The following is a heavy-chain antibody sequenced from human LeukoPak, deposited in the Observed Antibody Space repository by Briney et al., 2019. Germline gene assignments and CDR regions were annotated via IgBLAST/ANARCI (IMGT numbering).Heavy chain of an antibody. J-gene: IGHJ4*02. CDR3: AKRGVVIRVILVGFHKEAYYFDS. CDR2: ISDSGGRT. V-gene: IGHV3-23*01. CDR1: GNTLSNYG. D-gene: IGHD3-22*01. Sequence: GGSLRLSCAVSGNTLSNYGMSWVRQAPGKGLEWVAGISDSGGRTNYADSVKGRFTISRDNPKNTLYLQMNSLRAEDTAVYFCAKRGVVIRVILVGFHKEAYYFDSWGQGALVTVSS.